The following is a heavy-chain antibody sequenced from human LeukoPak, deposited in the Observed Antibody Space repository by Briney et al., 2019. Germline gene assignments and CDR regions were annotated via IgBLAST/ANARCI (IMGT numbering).Heavy chain of an antibody. CDR1: GFTFSDYY. D-gene: IGHD5-12*01. CDR2: IRSSGSIV. CDR3: AREYSGYDSPFDS. Sequence: GGSLRLSCAASGFTFSDYYMSWIRQAPGKGLDWISYIRSSGSIVYYADSVKGRFTVSRDNAKNSLYLQMNSLRAEDTAVYYCAREYSGYDSPFDSWGQGTLVTVSS. V-gene: IGHV3-11*01. J-gene: IGHJ4*02.